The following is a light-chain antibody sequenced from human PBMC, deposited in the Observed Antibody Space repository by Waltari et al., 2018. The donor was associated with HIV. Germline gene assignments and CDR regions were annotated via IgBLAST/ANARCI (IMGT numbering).Light chain of an antibody. CDR3: QQSHSLPRT. V-gene: IGKV1-39*01. Sequence: DIQMTQSPSSLSAFVGDRVTITCRASQTIPTDLNWYQQKLGKAPRLLIYAASVLQSGDPSRFSGSASGTDFTLTITGLQPEDVATYYCQQSHSLPRTFGQGTKVEI. J-gene: IGKJ1*01. CDR2: AAS. CDR1: QTIPTD.